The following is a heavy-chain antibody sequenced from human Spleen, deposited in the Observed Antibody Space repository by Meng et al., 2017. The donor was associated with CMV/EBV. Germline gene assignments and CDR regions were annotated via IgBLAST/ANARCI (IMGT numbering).Heavy chain of an antibody. V-gene: IGHV4-61*01. CDR2: IYYTGST. Sequence: SETLSLTCTVSGGSVSSGRYYWSWIRQPPGKGLEWIGYIYYTGSTTYNPSLKSRVTISADTSKNQFSLKLSSVTAADTAVYYCARERNSYESSDEGDAFDIWGQGTMVTVSS. J-gene: IGHJ3*02. D-gene: IGHD3-22*01. CDR1: GGSVSSGRYY. CDR3: ARERNSYESSDEGDAFDI.